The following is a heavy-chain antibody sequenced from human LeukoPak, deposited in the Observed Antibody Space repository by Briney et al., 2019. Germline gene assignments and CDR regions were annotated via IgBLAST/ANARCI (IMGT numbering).Heavy chain of an antibody. CDR3: AREKPRYSSGWYLDY. Sequence: PSETLSLTCAVYGGSFSGYYWSWIRQPPGKGLEWIGEINHSGSTSYDPSLKSRVTISVDTSKNQFSLKLSSVTAADTAVYYCAREKPRYSSGWYLDYWGQGTLVTVSS. J-gene: IGHJ4*02. V-gene: IGHV4-34*01. CDR1: GGSFSGYY. CDR2: INHSGST. D-gene: IGHD6-19*01.